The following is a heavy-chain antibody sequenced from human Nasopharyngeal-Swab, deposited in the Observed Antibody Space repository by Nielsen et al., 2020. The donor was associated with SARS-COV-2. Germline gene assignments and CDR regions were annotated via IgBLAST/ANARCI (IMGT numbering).Heavy chain of an antibody. CDR1: GYSISSGYY. D-gene: IGHD2-8*01. V-gene: IGHV4-38-2*02. J-gene: IGHJ5*02. Sequence: SETLSLTCTVSGYSISSGYYWGWIRPPPGKGLEWIGSIYHSGSTYYNPSLKSRVTISVDTSKNQFSLKLSSVTAADTAVYYCARNFIVLTDYWGNWFDPWGQGALVTVSS. CDR3: ARNFIVLTDYWGNWFDP. CDR2: IYHSGST.